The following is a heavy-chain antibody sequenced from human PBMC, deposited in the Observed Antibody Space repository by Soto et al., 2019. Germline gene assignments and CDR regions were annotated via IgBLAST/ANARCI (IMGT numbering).Heavy chain of an antibody. CDR1: GCTFSTYA. D-gene: IGHD3-3*01. CDR3: AGAPTIFGVVQFDY. J-gene: IGHJ4*02. CDR2: IIPIFGTA. Sequence: SVKVSCKASGCTFSTYAISWVRQAPGQGLEWMGGIIPIFGTANYAQKFQGRVTITADESTSTAYMELSSLRSEDTAVYYCAGAPTIFGVVQFDYWGQGTLVTVSS. V-gene: IGHV1-69*13.